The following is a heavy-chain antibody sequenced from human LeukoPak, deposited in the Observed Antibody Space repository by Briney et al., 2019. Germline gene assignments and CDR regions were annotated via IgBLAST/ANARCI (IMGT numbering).Heavy chain of an antibody. CDR1: GITFSNYE. J-gene: IGHJ4*02. CDR2: INPGGSNR. Sequence: GGSLRLSCAASGITFSNYEMNWVRQAPGKGLEWVSYINPGGSNRFYAGSVRGRFAIYRDDAKKSVYPQMNSLRAEDTAVYYCASSLSSGWGPVDDYWGQGIMVTVSS. V-gene: IGHV3-48*03. D-gene: IGHD6-19*01. CDR3: ASSLSSGWGPVDDY.